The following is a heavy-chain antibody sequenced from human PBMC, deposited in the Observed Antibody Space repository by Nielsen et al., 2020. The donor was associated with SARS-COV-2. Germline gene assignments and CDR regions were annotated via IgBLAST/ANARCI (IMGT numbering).Heavy chain of an antibody. Sequence: SETLSLTCTVSGGSISSGGYYWSWIRQHPGKGLEWIGYIYYSGSTYYNPSLKSRVTISVDPSKNQFSLKLSSVTAADTAVYYCAGIEYEGYYYYYYYMDVWGKGTTVTVSS. V-gene: IGHV4-31*03. CDR1: GGSISSGGYY. D-gene: IGHD6-6*01. CDR3: AGIEYEGYYYYYYYMDV. CDR2: IYYSGST. J-gene: IGHJ6*03.